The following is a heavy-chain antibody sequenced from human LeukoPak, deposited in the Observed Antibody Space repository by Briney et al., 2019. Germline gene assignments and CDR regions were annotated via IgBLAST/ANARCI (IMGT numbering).Heavy chain of an antibody. CDR2: IKSKTDGGTT. CDR3: TTLAGTSLWFGELYYYFDY. D-gene: IGHD3-10*01. Sequence: GGSLRLSCAASGFTFSNAWMSWVRRAPGKGLEWVGRIKSKTDGGTTDYAAPVKGRFTISRDDSKNTLYLQMNSLKTEDTAVYYCTTLAGTSLWFGELYYYFDYWGQGTLVTVSS. J-gene: IGHJ4*02. V-gene: IGHV3-15*01. CDR1: GFTFSNAW.